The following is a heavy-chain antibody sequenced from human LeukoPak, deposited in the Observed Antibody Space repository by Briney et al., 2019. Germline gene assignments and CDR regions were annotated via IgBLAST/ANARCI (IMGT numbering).Heavy chain of an antibody. CDR3: ARGSGGSYRPPDY. J-gene: IGHJ4*02. D-gene: IGHD1-26*01. CDR2: ISYDGSNK. CDR1: ALTFSSYA. V-gene: IGHV3-30*08. Sequence: GRSLRLSCAASALTFSSYAMHSVRHAPGKWLEWVAVISYDGSNKYYADSVKGRFTISRDNSKNTLYLQMNSLRAEDTAVYYCARGSGGSYRPPDYWGQGTLVTVSS.